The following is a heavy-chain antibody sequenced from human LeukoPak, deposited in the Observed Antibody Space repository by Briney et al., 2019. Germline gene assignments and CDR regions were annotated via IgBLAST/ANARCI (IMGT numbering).Heavy chain of an antibody. J-gene: IGHJ6*02. V-gene: IGHV3-30-3*01. CDR1: GFTFSSYA. CDR2: ISYDGSNK. CDR3: ARDSSPSTRYSSGWLSHHGMDV. Sequence: PGRSLRLSCAASGFTFSSYAMHWVRQAPGKGLERVAVISYDGSNKYYADSVKGRFTISRDNSKNTLYLQMNSLRAEDTAVYYCARDSSPSTRYSSGWLSHHGMDVWGQGTTVTVSS. D-gene: IGHD6-19*01.